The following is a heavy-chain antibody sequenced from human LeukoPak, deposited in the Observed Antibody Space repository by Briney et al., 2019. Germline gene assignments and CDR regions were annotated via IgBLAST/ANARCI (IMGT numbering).Heavy chain of an antibody. CDR1: GFTFSTYA. CDR3: ARGGSGYGDYYYFYGMDV. CDR2: ISTTSSSI. Sequence: GGSLRLSCAASGFTFSTYAMNWVRQAPGKGLEWVSYISTTSSSIYYADSVRGRFTISRDNAKNSLYLQMNSLRDEDTAVYYCARGGSGYGDYYYFYGMDVWGQGTTVTVSS. D-gene: IGHD3-22*01. V-gene: IGHV3-48*02. J-gene: IGHJ6*02.